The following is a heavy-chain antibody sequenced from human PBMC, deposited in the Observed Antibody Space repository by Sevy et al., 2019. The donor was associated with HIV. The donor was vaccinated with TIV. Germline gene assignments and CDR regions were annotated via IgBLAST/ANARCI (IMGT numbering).Heavy chain of an antibody. D-gene: IGHD6-6*01. CDR1: GGSISSYF. CDR2: IYYTGNT. Sequence: SETQSLTCSVSGGSISSYFWSWIRQPPGKGLEWIGHIYYTGNTDYSPSLKSRVTMSLDTSKNHFSLRLTSLTAADTAVYYCARDLAARPSVLDYWEQGTLVTVSS. J-gene: IGHJ4*02. CDR3: ARDLAARPSVLDY. V-gene: IGHV4-59*01.